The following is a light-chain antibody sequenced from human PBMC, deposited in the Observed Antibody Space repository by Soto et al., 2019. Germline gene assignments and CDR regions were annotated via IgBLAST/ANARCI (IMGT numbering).Light chain of an antibody. CDR3: QQRHNWPIT. V-gene: IGKV3-11*01. CDR2: HTS. CDR1: QTVNSR. J-gene: IGKJ5*01. Sequence: EIVLTQSPATLSSSPGERATLSCRASQTVNSRLAWYQHKPGQAPRLLIYHTSNRATGIPARFSGSGSGTDFTLTISGLEPADLGVYYCQQRHNWPITFGQGTRLEIK.